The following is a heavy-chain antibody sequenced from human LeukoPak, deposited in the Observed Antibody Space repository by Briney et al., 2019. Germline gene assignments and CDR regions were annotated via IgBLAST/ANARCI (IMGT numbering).Heavy chain of an antibody. CDR2: ISASDGST. CDR3: AKARLAATGTHFDY. J-gene: IGHJ4*02. D-gene: IGHD6-13*01. CDR1: EFTFSNYA. V-gene: IGHV3-23*01. Sequence: PGGSLRLSCAASEFTFSNYAMSWVRQAPGKGLEWVSSISASDGSTYYAASVKGRFTVSRDNSKNTLYLHMNSLRAEDTAVYYCAKARLAATGTHFDYWGQGTLVTVSS.